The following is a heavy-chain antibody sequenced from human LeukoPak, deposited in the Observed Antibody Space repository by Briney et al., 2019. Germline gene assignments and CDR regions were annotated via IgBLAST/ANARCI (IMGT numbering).Heavy chain of an antibody. V-gene: IGHV1-69*05. CDR2: IIPIFGTA. D-gene: IGHD5-18*01. CDR1: GGTFSSYA. J-gene: IGHJ4*02. Sequence: ASVKVSCKASGGTFSSYAISWVRQAPGQGLEWMGGIIPIFGTANYAQKFQGRVTITTDESTSTAYMELSSLRSADTAVYYCARVVKDTAMVYFDYWGQGTLVTVSS. CDR3: ARVVKDTAMVYFDY.